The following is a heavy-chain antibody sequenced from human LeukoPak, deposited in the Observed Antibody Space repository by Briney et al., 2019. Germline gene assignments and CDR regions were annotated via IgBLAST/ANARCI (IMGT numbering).Heavy chain of an antibody. V-gene: IGHV3-33*01. J-gene: IGHJ6*02. D-gene: IGHD1-1*01. Sequence: GGSLRLSCAASGFTFRTYGTHWVRQAPGKGLEWVAVIWYDGSNKYYADSVKGRFTISRDNSKNTLYLQMNSLRAEDTAVYYCARDFLNAHDGMDVWCQGTTVTVSS. CDR2: IWYDGSNK. CDR1: GFTFRTYG. CDR3: ARDFLNAHDGMDV.